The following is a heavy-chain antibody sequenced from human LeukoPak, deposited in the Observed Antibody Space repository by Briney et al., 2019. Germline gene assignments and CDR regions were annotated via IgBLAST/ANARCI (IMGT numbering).Heavy chain of an antibody. Sequence: ASVKVSCKASGYTFTGYYMHWVRQAPGQGLEWMGWINPNSGGTNYAQKFQGRVTMTRDTSISTAYMELSRLRSDDTAVYYCASTLYYYDGSGYYFGMDVWGQGATVTVSS. D-gene: IGHD3-22*01. CDR2: INPNSGGT. V-gene: IGHV1-2*02. J-gene: IGHJ6*02. CDR3: ASTLYYYDGSGYYFGMDV. CDR1: GYTFTGYY.